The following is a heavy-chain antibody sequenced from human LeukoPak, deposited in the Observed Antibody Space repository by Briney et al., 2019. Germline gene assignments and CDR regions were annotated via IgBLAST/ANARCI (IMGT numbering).Heavy chain of an antibody. J-gene: IGHJ4*02. V-gene: IGHV3-11*01. D-gene: IGHD6-19*01. CDR3: ARQNHSYSSGWYYFDY. CDR1: GFTFSDYY. Sequence: GGSLRLSCAASGFTFSDYYMSWIRQAPGKGLEWVSYISSSGSTIYYADSVKGRFTISRDNAKNSLYLQMNSLRVEDTAVYYCARQNHSYSSGWYYFDYWGQGTLVTVSS. CDR2: ISSSGSTI.